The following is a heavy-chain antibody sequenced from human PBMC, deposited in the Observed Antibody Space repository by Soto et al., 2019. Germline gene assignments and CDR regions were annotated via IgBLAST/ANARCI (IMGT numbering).Heavy chain of an antibody. CDR1: EFTFSSYR. V-gene: IGHV3-30*18. CDR2: ISYDGSNK. Sequence: GGSLRLSCAASEFTFSSYRMHWVRQAPGKGLEWVAVISYDGSNKYYADSVKGRFTISRDNSKNTPYLQMNSPRAEDTAVYYCAKGPGKIRYFDWLLSGYWGQGTLVTVSS. J-gene: IGHJ4*02. D-gene: IGHD3-9*01. CDR3: AKGPGKIRYFDWLLSGY.